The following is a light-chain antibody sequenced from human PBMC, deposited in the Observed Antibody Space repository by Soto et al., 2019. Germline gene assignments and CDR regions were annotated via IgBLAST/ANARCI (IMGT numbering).Light chain of an antibody. V-gene: IGKV1-5*03. CDR3: QQYKAYPYT. CDR1: QTIDNW. J-gene: IGKJ2*01. Sequence: DIQMHQSPSTLSASVGDRVTITCRASQTIDNWLAWYQQIPGKAPNLLIYKVSSLDSGVPSRFSGSGSGTGCPLTITSLQPEDFATYYCQQYKAYPYTFAQGTKLQIK. CDR2: KVS.